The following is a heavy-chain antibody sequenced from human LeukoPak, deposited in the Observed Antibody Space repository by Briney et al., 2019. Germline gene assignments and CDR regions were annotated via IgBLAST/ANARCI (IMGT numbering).Heavy chain of an antibody. J-gene: IGHJ5*02. V-gene: IGHV4-34*01. CDR2: INARGDT. Sequence: PSGTLSLTCAVYGWSFNDHYWNWIRQPPGKGLEWIGEINARGDTNFNPSLKSRVTISVDTSKNQFSLTLTSMIAADTAVYYCARGQVPAARGYNWFDPWGQGTLVTVSS. CDR1: GWSFNDHY. D-gene: IGHD2-2*01. CDR3: ARGQVPAARGYNWFDP.